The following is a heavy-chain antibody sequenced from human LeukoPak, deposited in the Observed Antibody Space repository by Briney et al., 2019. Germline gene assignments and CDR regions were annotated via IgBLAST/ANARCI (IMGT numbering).Heavy chain of an antibody. V-gene: IGHV1-18*01. CDR1: GYTFTSYD. CDR2: ISGYNAAT. J-gene: IGHJ4*02. D-gene: IGHD1-26*01. Sequence: ASVKVSCKAPGYTFTSYDINWVRQAPGQGLEWMGWISGYNAATDYAQKIRGRVTMTIDTSTSTAYLDLSNLRSDDTAVYYCARYAIDGYSDVWGQGTLVTVSS. CDR3: ARYAIDGYSDV.